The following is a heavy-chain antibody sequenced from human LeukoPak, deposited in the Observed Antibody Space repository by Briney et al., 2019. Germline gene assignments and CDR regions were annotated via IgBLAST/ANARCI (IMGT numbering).Heavy chain of an antibody. CDR3: ARGGYYDY. J-gene: IGHJ4*02. D-gene: IGHD3-22*01. Sequence: GGSLRLSCAASGFTFSNAWMSWVRQAPGKGLEWVSYISSYSSTIYYADSVKGRFTISRDNAKNSLYLQMNSLRAEDTAVYYCARGGYYDYWGQGTLVTVSS. V-gene: IGHV3-48*01. CDR1: GFTFSNAW. CDR2: ISSYSSTI.